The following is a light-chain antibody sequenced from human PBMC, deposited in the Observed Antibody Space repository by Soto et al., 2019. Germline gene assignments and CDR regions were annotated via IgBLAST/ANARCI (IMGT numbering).Light chain of an antibody. CDR2: KVS. J-gene: IGKJ1*01. CDR1: QSINSW. Sequence: DIQMTQSPSTLSASVGDRVTITCRASQSINSWLAWYQQKPGKAPKLLIYKVSTLESGAPSRFSGSGSGTEFTLTISSRQPDAVASYCWQTYSGVWTFGQGTKVDIK. CDR3: QTYSGVWT. V-gene: IGKV1-5*03.